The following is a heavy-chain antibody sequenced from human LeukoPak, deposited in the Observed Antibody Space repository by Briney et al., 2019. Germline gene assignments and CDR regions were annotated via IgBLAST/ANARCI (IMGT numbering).Heavy chain of an antibody. V-gene: IGHV3-23*01. CDR2: ITASGGTK. Sequence: GGSLRLSCAASGFTFNGYAMSWVRQAPGKGLKWVATITASGGTKFYADSVKGRFTISRDNSKNTLSLQMNSLRVEDTAMYYCTRGFDVSDYWGQGTVVTVSS. CDR1: GFTFNGYA. CDR3: TRGFDVSDY. D-gene: IGHD3-16*01. J-gene: IGHJ4*02.